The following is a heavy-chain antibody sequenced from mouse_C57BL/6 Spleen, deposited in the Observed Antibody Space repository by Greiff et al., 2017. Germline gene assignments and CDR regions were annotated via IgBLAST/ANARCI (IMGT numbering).Heavy chain of an antibody. Sequence: EVQLVESGAELVRPGASVKLSCTASGFNIKDDYMHWVKQRPEQGLEWIGWIDPENGDTEYASKFQGKATITADTSSNTAYLQLSSLTSEDTAVYYCTTARGAYWGQGTLVTVSA. CDR3: TTARGAY. CDR2: IDPENGDT. CDR1: GFNIKDDY. J-gene: IGHJ3*01. V-gene: IGHV14-4*01.